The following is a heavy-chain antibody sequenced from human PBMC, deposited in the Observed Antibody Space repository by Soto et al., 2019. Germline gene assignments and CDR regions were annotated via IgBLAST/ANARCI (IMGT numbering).Heavy chain of an antibody. CDR2: IKSDGSST. V-gene: IGHV3-74*01. CDR3: AREACSGGNCFYFGPDY. D-gene: IGHD2-15*01. Sequence: SLRLSCAASGITFSSYWMHWVRQAPGKGLVRVSRIKSDGSSTSYADSVKGRFTISRDNAKNTLYLQMNSLRAEDTAVYYCAREACSGGNCFYFGPDYWGQGTLVTVSS. J-gene: IGHJ4*02. CDR1: GITFSSYW.